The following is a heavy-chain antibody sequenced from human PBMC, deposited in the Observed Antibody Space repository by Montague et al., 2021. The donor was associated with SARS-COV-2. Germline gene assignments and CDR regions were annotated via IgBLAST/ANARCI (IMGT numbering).Heavy chain of an antibody. J-gene: IGHJ5*02. CDR1: GFTFSSYA. V-gene: IGHV3-30-3*01. CDR2: ISYDGSNK. D-gene: IGHD6-13*01. CDR3: AGVRLKQQLVGVWFDP. Sequence: SLRLSCAASGFTFSSYAMHWVRQAPGKGLEWVAVISYDGSNKYYADSVKGRFTISRDNSKNTLYLQMNSLRAEDTAVYYCAGVRLKQQLVGVWFDPWGQGTLVTVSS.